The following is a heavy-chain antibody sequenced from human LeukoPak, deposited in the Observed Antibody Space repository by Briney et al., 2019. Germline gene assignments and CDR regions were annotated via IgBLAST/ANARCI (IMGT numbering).Heavy chain of an antibody. V-gene: IGHV3-23*01. CDR3: AKAMVRGVIPFDY. CDR2: ISGSGGST. Sequence: GGSLRLSCAASGFTFSSYAMSWVRQAPGKGLEWVSAISGSGGSTYYADSVKGRFTISRDNSKNTLYLQMDSLRAEDTAVYYCAKAMVRGVIPFDYWGQGTLVTVSS. CDR1: GFTFSSYA. J-gene: IGHJ4*02. D-gene: IGHD3-10*01.